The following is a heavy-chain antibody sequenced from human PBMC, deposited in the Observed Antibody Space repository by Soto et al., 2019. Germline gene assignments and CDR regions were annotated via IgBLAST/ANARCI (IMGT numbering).Heavy chain of an antibody. CDR3: ARSIPAAPNWFDP. D-gene: IGHD2-2*01. CDR1: GGSISSGTW. CDR2: IYHSGSP. V-gene: IGHV4-4*02. J-gene: IGHJ5*02. Sequence: QVQLQESGPGLVKPSGTLSLTCAVSGGSISSGTWWSWVRQSPGRGLEWIGEIYHSGSPNYNPSLKSRVTTSVDKSKNLFPLSLSSVTAADSAIYYCARSIPAAPNWFDPWGQGTLVTVSS.